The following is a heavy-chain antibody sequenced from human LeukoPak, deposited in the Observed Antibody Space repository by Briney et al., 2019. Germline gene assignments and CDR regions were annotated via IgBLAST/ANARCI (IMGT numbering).Heavy chain of an antibody. CDR3: ARSVNWNDGFWFDP. CDR1: GGTFSSYA. Sequence: SVKVSCKASGGTFSSYAISWVRQAPGQGLEWMGGIIPIFGSANSAQKFQGRVTITADESTSTAYMELTSLRSEDTAVYYCARSVNWNDGFWFDPWGQGTLVTASS. J-gene: IGHJ5*02. D-gene: IGHD1-20*01. V-gene: IGHV1-69*01. CDR2: IIPIFGSA.